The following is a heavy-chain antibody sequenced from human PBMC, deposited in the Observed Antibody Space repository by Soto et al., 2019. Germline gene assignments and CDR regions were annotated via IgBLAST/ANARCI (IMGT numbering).Heavy chain of an antibody. D-gene: IGHD3-16*02. CDR2: INHSGST. CDR3: ARRGITFGGVIVISPTFAAFDI. Sequence: SETLSLTCAVYGGSFSGYYWSWIRQPPGKGLEWIGEINHSGSTNYNPSLKSRVTISVDTSKNQFSLKLSSVTAADTAVYYCARRGITFGGVIVISPTFAAFDIWGQGTMVTVSS. V-gene: IGHV4-34*01. J-gene: IGHJ3*02. CDR1: GGSFSGYY.